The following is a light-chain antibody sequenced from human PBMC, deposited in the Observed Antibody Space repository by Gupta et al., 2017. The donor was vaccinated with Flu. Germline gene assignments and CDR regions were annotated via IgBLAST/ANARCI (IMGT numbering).Light chain of an antibody. V-gene: IGKV3-20*01. J-gene: IGKJ1*01. Sequence: ERAPLSCRASQSFSSSYLAWYQQKPGQAPRLLIYGASSRATGIPDRFSGSGSGTDFTLTISRLEPEDFAVYCCQQSGSSPKTFGQGTKVEIK. CDR3: QQSGSSPKT. CDR1: QSFSSSY. CDR2: GAS.